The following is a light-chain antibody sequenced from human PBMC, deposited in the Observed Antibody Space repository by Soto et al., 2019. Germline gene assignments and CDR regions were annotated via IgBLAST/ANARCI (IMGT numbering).Light chain of an antibody. CDR1: NTNIEAGYG. CDR2: GNI. V-gene: IGLV1-40*01. CDR3: QSYDSRLRVLCV. J-gene: IGLJ1*01. Sequence: AVMTQPPSVTGAPGQRVIISCTVINTNIEAGYGVHWFQQLPGTAPKLLIYGNINRPSGVPDGFSGTKSACSASLPITGLQPEDDADYNCQSYDSRLRVLCVLGTGTKVPVL.